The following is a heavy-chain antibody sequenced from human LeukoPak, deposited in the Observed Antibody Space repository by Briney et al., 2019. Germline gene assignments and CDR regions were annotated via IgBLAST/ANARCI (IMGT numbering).Heavy chain of an antibody. Sequence: SETLSLTCTVSGGSISSSSYYWGWIRQPPGKGLEWIGSIYYSGSTYYNPSLKSRVTISVDTSKNQFSLKLSSVTAADTAVYYCARVLWYNWNDRHRGRGTFDYWGQGTLVTVSS. CDR2: IYYSGST. CDR1: GGSISSSSYY. J-gene: IGHJ4*02. CDR3: ARVLWYNWNDRHRGRGTFDY. V-gene: IGHV4-39*07. D-gene: IGHD1-20*01.